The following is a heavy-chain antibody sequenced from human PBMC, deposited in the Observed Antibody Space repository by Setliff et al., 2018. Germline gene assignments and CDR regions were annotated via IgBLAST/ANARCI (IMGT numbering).Heavy chain of an antibody. CDR1: GFSLSNARMG. Sequence: SGPTLVNPTETLTLTCTVPGFSLSNARMGVSWIRQPPGKALEWLAHIFSNDEKSYSTSLKSRLTISKDTSKSQVVLTMTNMDPVDTATYYCARISSLGWLQLSWAFDIWGQGTMVTVSS. CDR2: IFSNDEK. CDR3: ARISSLGWLQLSWAFDI. J-gene: IGHJ3*02. D-gene: IGHD1-1*01. V-gene: IGHV2-26*01.